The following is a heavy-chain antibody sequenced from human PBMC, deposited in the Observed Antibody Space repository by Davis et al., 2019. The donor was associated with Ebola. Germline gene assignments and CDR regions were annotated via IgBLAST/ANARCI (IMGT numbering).Heavy chain of an antibody. CDR2: IYYSGST. V-gene: IGHV4-59*08. CDR3: ARKRYDFWSGYLDY. D-gene: IGHD3-3*01. J-gene: IGHJ4*02. CDR1: GVSISRHY. Sequence: PSETLSLTCTVSGVSISRHYWSWIRQPPGKRLEWIGYIYYSGSTNYNPSLKSRVTISVDTSKNQFSLKLSSVTAADTAVYYCARKRYDFWSGYLDYWGQGTLVTVSS.